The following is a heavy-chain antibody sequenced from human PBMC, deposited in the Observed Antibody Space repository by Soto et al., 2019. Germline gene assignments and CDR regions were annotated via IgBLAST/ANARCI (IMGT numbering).Heavy chain of an antibody. CDR3: ARERNYYGSGSYPDY. J-gene: IGHJ4*02. V-gene: IGHV4-59*01. Sequence: PSETLSLTCTVSGGSISSYYWSWIRQPPGKGLEWIGYIYYSGSTNYNPSLKSRVTISVDTSKNQFSLKLSSVTAADTAVYYCARERNYYGSGSYPDYWGQGTLVTVSS. CDR1: GGSISSYY. CDR2: IYYSGST. D-gene: IGHD3-10*01.